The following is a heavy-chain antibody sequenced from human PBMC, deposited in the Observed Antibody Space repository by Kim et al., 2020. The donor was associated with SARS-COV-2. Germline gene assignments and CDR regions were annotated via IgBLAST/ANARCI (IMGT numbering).Heavy chain of an antibody. CDR1: GYTFTSYA. Sequence: ASVKVSCKASGYTFTSYAMNWVRQAPGQGLEWMGWINTNTGNPTYTQGFKGRFVFSLDTSVSTAYLQISSLKAEETAVYYCSRDDRFTIFGVVILGSYMDVWGKGTTVTVSS. CDR2: INTNTGNP. CDR3: SRDDRFTIFGVVILGSYMDV. J-gene: IGHJ6*03. D-gene: IGHD3-3*01. V-gene: IGHV7-4-1*02.